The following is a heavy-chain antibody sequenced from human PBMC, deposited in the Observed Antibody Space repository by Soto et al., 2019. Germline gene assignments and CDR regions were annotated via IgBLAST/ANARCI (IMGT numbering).Heavy chain of an antibody. CDR1: GYTFTSYA. CDR2: INAGNGNT. Sequence: ASVKVSCKASGYTFTSYAMHWVRQAPGQRLEWMGWINAGNGNTKYSQKFQGRVTITRDTSASTAYMELSSLRSEDTAVYYCARDGPVVPAAIRGWYWFDPWGQGTLVTVSS. D-gene: IGHD2-2*01. V-gene: IGHV1-3*01. CDR3: ARDGPVVPAAIRGWYWFDP. J-gene: IGHJ5*02.